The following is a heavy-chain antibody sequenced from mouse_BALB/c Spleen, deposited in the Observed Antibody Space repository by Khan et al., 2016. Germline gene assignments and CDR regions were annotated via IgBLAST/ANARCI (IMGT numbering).Heavy chain of an antibody. D-gene: IGHD2-4*01. CDR2: INYSGST. CDR1: GYSITSDYA. CDR3: ARRGTMITYFDY. Sequence: VQLKESGPGLVKPSQSLSLTCTVTGYSITSDYAWNWIRQFPGNKLEWMGYINYSGSTTYNPSLKSRISISRDTSKNQFFLQLNSVTTEDTATYYCARRGTMITYFDYWGQGTTLTVSS. J-gene: IGHJ2*01. V-gene: IGHV3-2*02.